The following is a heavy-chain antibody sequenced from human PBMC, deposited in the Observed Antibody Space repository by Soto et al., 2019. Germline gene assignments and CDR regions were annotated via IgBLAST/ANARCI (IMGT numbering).Heavy chain of an antibody. J-gene: IGHJ4*02. Sequence: ASVQVSCKASGYTFTIYYMHWVRQAPGQGLEWMGIINPSGGSTSYAQKFQGRVTMTRDTSTSTVYMELSSLRSEDTAVYYCAREEEYCSGGSCYRDFDYWGQGTLVTVSS. CDR3: AREEEYCSGGSCYRDFDY. CDR2: INPSGGST. V-gene: IGHV1-46*03. CDR1: GYTFTIYY. D-gene: IGHD2-15*01.